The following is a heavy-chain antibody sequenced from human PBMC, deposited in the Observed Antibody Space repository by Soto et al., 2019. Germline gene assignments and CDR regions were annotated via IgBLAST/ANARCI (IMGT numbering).Heavy chain of an antibody. CDR1: GLTFSSYA. Sequence: QTGGSLRLSCAASGLTFSSYAMSWVRQAPGKGLEWVSAISGSGGSTYYADSVKGRFTISRDNSKNTLYLQMNSLRAEDTAVYYCAKGPFPSNEFDYWGQGALVTVSS. CDR2: ISGSGGST. J-gene: IGHJ4*02. CDR3: AKGPFPSNEFDY. D-gene: IGHD1-1*01. V-gene: IGHV3-23*01.